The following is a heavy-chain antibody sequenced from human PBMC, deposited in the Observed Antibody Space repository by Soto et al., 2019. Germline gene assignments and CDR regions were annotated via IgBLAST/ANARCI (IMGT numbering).Heavy chain of an antibody. Sequence: GGSMRLSCAASGFTFSSYGMHWVRKAPGKGLEWVAVIWYDGSNKYYADSVKGRFTISRDNSKNTLYLQMNSLRAEDTAVYYCAREAAYYDFWSGSYSYGMDVWGQGTTVTVSS. V-gene: IGHV3-33*01. J-gene: IGHJ6*02. CDR1: GFTFSSYG. CDR3: AREAAYYDFWSGSYSYGMDV. CDR2: IWYDGSNK. D-gene: IGHD3-3*01.